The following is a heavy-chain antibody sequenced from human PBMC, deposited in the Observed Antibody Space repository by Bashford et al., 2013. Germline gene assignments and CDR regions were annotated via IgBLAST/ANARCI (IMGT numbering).Heavy chain of an antibody. CDR1: GFSLRTYS. V-gene: IGHV3-23*01. CDR2: VVGGDGIK. CDR3: AKDRTPDGKWDIDY. Sequence: VLCLGSLRLSCRASGFSLRTYSMSWVRQAPDKGLEWVSSVVGGDGIKYYAASVKGRFTISADLNENTVFLQMNNLRGEDTAVYFCAKDRTPDGKWDIDYWGQGTRVTVSS. J-gene: IGHJ4*02. D-gene: IGHD5-24*01.